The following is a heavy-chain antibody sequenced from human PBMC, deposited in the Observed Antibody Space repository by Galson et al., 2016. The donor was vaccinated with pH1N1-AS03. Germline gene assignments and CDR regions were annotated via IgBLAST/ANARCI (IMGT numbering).Heavy chain of an antibody. CDR1: GYTFTSYG. CDR3: ARGCSSSSCLVDAYYGMDV. CDR2: ISTYNGNT. J-gene: IGHJ6*02. Sequence: QSGAEVKKPGASVKVSCKASGYTFTSYGFTWVRQAPGQGLEWMGWISTYNGNTNYAQKLQGRVALTTDTSTSTAYMELRSLRSDDTAVYYCARGCSSSSCLVDAYYGMDVWGQGTTVTVSS. D-gene: IGHD2-2*01. V-gene: IGHV1-18*04.